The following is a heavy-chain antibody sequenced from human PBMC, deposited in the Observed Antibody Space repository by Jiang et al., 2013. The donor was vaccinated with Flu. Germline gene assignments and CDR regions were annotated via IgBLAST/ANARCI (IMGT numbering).Heavy chain of an antibody. Sequence: LLKPSETLSLTCAVYGGSFSGYYWSWIRQPPGKGLEWIGEINHSGSTNYNPSLKSRVTISVDTSKNQFSLKLSSVTAADTAVYYCAGAVAGTPGYAFDIWGQGHGHRLF. J-gene: IGHJ3*02. CDR1: GGSFSGYY. CDR3: AGAVAGTPGYAFDI. D-gene: IGHD6-19*01. CDR2: INHSGST. V-gene: IGHV4-34*01.